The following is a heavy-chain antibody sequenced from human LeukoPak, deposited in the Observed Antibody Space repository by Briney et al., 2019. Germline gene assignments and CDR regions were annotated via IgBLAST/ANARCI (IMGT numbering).Heavy chain of an antibody. CDR1: GGSISSYY. Sequence: SSETLSLTCTVSGGSISSYYWSWIRQPAGKGLEWIGRIYTSGSTNYNPSLKSRVTMSVDTSKNQFSLKLSSVTAADTAVYYCARDMVRSLEWLLHTPNWFDPWGQGTLVTVSS. J-gene: IGHJ5*02. CDR3: ARDMVRSLEWLLHTPNWFDP. CDR2: IYTSGST. V-gene: IGHV4-4*07. D-gene: IGHD3-3*01.